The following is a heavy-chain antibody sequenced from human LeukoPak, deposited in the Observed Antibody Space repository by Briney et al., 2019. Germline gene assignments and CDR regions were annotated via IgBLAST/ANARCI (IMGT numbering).Heavy chain of an antibody. CDR2: INHSGST. V-gene: IGHV4-34*01. CDR3: ARVGSGWYRP. Sequence: SETLSLTCAVYGGSFSGYYWSWIRQPPGKGLEWIGEINHSGSTNYNPSLKSRVTISVDTSKNQFSLKLSFVTAADTAVYYCARVGSGWYRPWGQGTLVTVSS. D-gene: IGHD6-19*01. CDR1: GGSFSGYY. J-gene: IGHJ5*02.